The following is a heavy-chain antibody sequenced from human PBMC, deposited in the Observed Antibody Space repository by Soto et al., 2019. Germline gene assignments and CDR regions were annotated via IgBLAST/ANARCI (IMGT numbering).Heavy chain of an antibody. CDR2: IYYSGST. Sequence: SETLSLTCTVSGGSISSYYWSWIRQPPGKGLEWIGYIYYSGSTNYNPSLKSRVTISVDTSKNQFSLKLSSVTAADTAVYYCASISAWDYFDYWGQGTLVTVSS. CDR1: GGSISSYY. CDR3: ASISAWDYFDY. V-gene: IGHV4-59*01. J-gene: IGHJ4*02. D-gene: IGHD3-9*01.